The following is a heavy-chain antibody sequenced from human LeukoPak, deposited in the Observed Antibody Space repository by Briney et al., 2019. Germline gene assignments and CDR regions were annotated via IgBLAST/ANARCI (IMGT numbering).Heavy chain of an antibody. D-gene: IGHD2-15*01. CDR2: IYYSGST. V-gene: IGHV4-30-4*01. J-gene: IGHJ4*02. Sequence: SQTLSLTCTVSGGSISSGDYYWSWIRQPPGKGLERIGYIYYSGSTYYNPSLKSRVTISVDTSKNQFSLKLSSVTAADTAVYYCAREPPDCSGGSCYSGFDYWGQGTLVTVSS. CDR1: GGSISSGDYY. CDR3: AREPPDCSGGSCYSGFDY.